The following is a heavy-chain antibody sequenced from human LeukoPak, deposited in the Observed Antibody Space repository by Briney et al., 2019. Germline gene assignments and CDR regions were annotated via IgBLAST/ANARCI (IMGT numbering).Heavy chain of an antibody. CDR3: ARVGDYYDSSGSAFDI. D-gene: IGHD3-22*01. Sequence: SETLSLTCAVYGGSISGYYWSWIRQPPGKGLEWIGEMNHSGSTNYNPSLKSRVTISVDTSKNQFSLKLSSVTAADTAVYYCARVGDYYDSSGSAFDIWGQGTMVTVSS. J-gene: IGHJ3*02. CDR2: MNHSGST. CDR1: GGSISGYY. V-gene: IGHV4-34*01.